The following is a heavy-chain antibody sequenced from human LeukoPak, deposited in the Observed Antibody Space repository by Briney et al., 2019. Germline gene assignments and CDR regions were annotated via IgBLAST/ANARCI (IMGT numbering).Heavy chain of an antibody. J-gene: IGHJ4*02. D-gene: IGHD2-15*01. CDR2: INPNSGGT. CDR1: GYTFTGYY. V-gene: IGHV1-2*02. Sequence: VASVKVFCKASGYTFTGYYMHWVRQAPGQGLEWMGWINPNSGGTNYAQKFRGRVTMTRDTSISTAYMELSRLRSDDTAVYYCARSWRFCSGDSCYPIDYWGQGTLVTVSS. CDR3: ARSWRFCSGDSCYPIDY.